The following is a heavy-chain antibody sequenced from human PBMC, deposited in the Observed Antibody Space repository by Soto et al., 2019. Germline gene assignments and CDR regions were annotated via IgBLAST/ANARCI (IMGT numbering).Heavy chain of an antibody. CDR3: ATGLNIAAAGYFDY. D-gene: IGHD6-13*01. Sequence: QVQLVQSGAEVKKPGASLNVSCKASGYTFASSYFHWVRQAPGRGLEWMGVSNPSGGSTSYAQKFQGRLTMTRDTSTSTVYMQLSGLRSEDTAVYYCATGLNIAAAGYFDYWGQGSLVTVSS. CDR1: GYTFASSY. CDR2: SNPSGGST. J-gene: IGHJ4*02. V-gene: IGHV1-46*01.